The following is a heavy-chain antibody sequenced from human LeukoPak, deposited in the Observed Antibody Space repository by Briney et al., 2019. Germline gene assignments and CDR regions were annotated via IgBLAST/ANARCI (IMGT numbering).Heavy chain of an antibody. D-gene: IGHD3-10*01. CDR2: ISTSSIYI. CDR3: ARSLWFGDSNLDY. J-gene: IGHJ4*02. CDR1: GFTFSSYW. Sequence: GALRLSCAASGFTFSSYWMHWVRQAPGKGLEWVSSISTSSIYIYYADSLKGRFTISRDNAKNSLYLQMSSLRAEDTAMYYCARSLWFGDSNLDYWGQGTLVTVSS. V-gene: IGHV3-21*01.